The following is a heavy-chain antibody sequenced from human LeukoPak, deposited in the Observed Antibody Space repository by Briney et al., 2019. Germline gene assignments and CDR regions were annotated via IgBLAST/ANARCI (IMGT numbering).Heavy chain of an antibody. V-gene: IGHV3-21*01. CDR1: GFTFSSYS. D-gene: IGHD1-26*01. CDR3: ARLVGAMYFDY. Sequence: GGSLRLSCAASGFTFSSYSINWIRQAPGKGLEWVSSISATSDHIFYGDSMKGRFTISRDNAENSLYLQMDSLRADDTAVYYCARLVGAMYFDYWGQGTLVTVS. CDR2: ISATSDHI. J-gene: IGHJ4*02.